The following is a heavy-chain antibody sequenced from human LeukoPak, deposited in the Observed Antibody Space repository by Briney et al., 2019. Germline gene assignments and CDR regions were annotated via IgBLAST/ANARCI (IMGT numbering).Heavy chain of an antibody. CDR2: MNPNSGNT. Sequence: ASVKVSCKASGYTFSSYDVNWVRQATGQGLEWMGWMNPNSGNTGYAQKFQGRVTIIRNTSISTAYMELSSLRSEDTAVYYCARAAGGTRNHYMDVWGKGTTVTVSS. CDR3: ARAAGGTRNHYMDV. D-gene: IGHD3-16*01. CDR1: GYTFSSYD. V-gene: IGHV1-8*01. J-gene: IGHJ6*03.